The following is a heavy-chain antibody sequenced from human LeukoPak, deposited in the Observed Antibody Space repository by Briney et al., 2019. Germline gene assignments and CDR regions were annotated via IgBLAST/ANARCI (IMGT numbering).Heavy chain of an antibody. D-gene: IGHD3-10*01. CDR1: GGSFSGYY. J-gene: IGHJ6*03. Sequence: PSETLSLTCAVYGGSFSGYYWSWIRQPPGKGLEWIGEINHSGSTNYNPSLKSRVTISVDTSKNQFSLKLSSVTAADTAVYYCARGKGVTMVRGRRPYYYYMDVWGKGTTVTISS. CDR3: ARGKGVTMVRGRRPYYYYMDV. CDR2: INHSGST. V-gene: IGHV4-34*01.